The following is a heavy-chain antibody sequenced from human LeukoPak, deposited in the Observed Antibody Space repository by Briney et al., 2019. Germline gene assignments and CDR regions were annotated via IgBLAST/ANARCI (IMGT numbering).Heavy chain of an antibody. J-gene: IGHJ4*02. CDR3: ARGGTDFDY. V-gene: IGHV4-59*08. CDR1: GGSISSYY. D-gene: IGHD2-15*01. Sequence: SETLSLTCTVSGGSISSYYWSWIRQAPGKGLEWIVHIYYSGSTNYNPSLASRVTISVDTSKNQFSLKLSSVTATDTALYYCARGGTDFDYWGQGTLVTVSS. CDR2: IYYSGST.